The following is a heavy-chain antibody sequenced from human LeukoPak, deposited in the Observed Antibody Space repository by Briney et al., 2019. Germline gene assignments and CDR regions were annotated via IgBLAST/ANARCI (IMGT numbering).Heavy chain of an antibody. CDR2: IYYSGST. CDR3: ARSRGTSGPADS. CDR1: GGSISSSSYC. V-gene: IGHV4-39*07. D-gene: IGHD2-8*01. J-gene: IGHJ4*02. Sequence: PSETLSLTCSVSGGSISSSSYCWGWIRQPPGKGLEWIGSIYYSGSTYYNPSLKSRVTIPVDTSKNQFSLKLSSVTAADTAVYYCARSRGTSGPADSWGQGTLVTVSS.